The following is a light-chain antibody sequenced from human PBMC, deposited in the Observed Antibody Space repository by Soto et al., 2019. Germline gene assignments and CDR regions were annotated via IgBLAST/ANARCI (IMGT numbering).Light chain of an antibody. CDR3: KSFTSSTTLV. Sequence: QSALTQPASVSGSPGQSITISCTGTNSDVGAFEYVSWYQQHPGKAPKILIYEVSNRPSGVSNRFSGSKSGNMASLTISGLQAEDEADYYCKSFTSSTTLVFGGGTKVTVL. CDR1: NSDVGAFEY. V-gene: IGLV2-14*01. CDR2: EVS. J-gene: IGLJ2*01.